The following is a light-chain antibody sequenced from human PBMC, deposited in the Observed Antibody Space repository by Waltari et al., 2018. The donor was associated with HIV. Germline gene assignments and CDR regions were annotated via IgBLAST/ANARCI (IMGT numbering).Light chain of an antibody. J-gene: IGLJ2*01. CDR1: SGSIANNY. CDR3: QSYDSVSVL. V-gene: IGLV6-57*01. Sequence: NFMLTQPHSVSESPGKTVTISCTRSSGSIANNYVQWYQQRPGSSPTTVLYEDNQRPSGVPDRVSGSIDSSSNSASLSISGLKTEDEADYVCQSYDSVSVLFGGGTKLTVL. CDR2: EDN.